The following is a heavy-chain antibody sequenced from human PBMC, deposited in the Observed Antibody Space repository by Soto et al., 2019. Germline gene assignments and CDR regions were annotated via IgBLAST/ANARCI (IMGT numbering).Heavy chain of an antibody. CDR2: ISAYNGNT. V-gene: IGHV1-18*01. CDR1: GYTFTSYG. D-gene: IGHD2-15*01. Sequence: ASVKVSCKASGYTFTSYGISWVRQAPGQGLEWMGWISAYNGNTNYAQKLQGRVTMTTDTSTSTAYMELRSLRSDDTAVYYCARLSGYCSGGPPCYYYYYMDVWGKGTTVTVSS. CDR3: ARLSGYCSGGPPCYYYYYMDV. J-gene: IGHJ6*03.